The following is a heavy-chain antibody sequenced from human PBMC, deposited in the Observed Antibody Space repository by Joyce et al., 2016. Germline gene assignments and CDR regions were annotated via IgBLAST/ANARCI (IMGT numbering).Heavy chain of an antibody. Sequence: EVQLVQSGAEVKKPGESLRISCKGSGYSFTSYWSNWVRQMPGKGLEWMGRIDPSDSYTNYSPSFQGHVTISADKSISTAYLQWSSLKASDTAMYYCARPRYCSGGSCLNWFDPWGQGTLVTVSS. J-gene: IGHJ5*02. CDR3: ARPRYCSGGSCLNWFDP. V-gene: IGHV5-10-1*01. D-gene: IGHD2-15*01. CDR2: IDPSDSYT. CDR1: GYSFTSYW.